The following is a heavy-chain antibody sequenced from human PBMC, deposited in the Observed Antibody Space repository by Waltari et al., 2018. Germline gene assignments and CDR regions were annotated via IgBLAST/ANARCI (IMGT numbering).Heavy chain of an antibody. V-gene: IGHV4-38-2*01. J-gene: IGHJ4*02. CDR2: IYHSGST. CDR1: GYSISSGYY. D-gene: IGHD4-17*01. Sequence: QVQLQESGPGLVKPSETLSLTCAVSGYSISSGYYWAWIRQPPGKGLEWIGSIYHSGSTYYNPSLKSRVTISVDTSKNQFSLKLSSVTAADTAVYYCAHYGVERPFDYWGQGTLVTVSS. CDR3: AHYGVERPFDY.